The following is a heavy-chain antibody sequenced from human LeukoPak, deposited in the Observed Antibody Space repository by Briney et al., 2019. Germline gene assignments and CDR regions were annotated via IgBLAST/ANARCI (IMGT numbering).Heavy chain of an antibody. CDR1: GGSFSSYF. V-gene: IGHV4-34*01. D-gene: IGHD2-21*01. CDR2: INHSGTT. CDR3: ARRRKVVRAGFDY. Sequence: KTSETLSLTCAGYGGSFSSYFWTWIRQTPGKGLEWIGEINHSGTTNYNPSLKSRVTMSVDTSKDQFSLKLMSVTAADTGVYYCARRRKVVRAGFDYWGQGTRVIVSS. J-gene: IGHJ4*02.